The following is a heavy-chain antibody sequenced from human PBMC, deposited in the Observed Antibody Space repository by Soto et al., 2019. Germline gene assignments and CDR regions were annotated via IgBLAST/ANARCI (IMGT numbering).Heavy chain of an antibody. Sequence: SLXGAVSGSSTSIGYYWGWIRLPPGKGLEWIGSIYDSGKTYYNPSLKSRVTISVDTSKNQFSLKLSSVTAADAAMYYCARDRYCTSSSCKGFDYCGQGTLVTVSS. D-gene: IGHD2-2*01. J-gene: IGHJ4*02. CDR2: IYDSGKT. V-gene: IGHV4-38-2*02. CDR3: ARDRYCTSSSCKGFDY. CDR1: GSSTSIGYY.